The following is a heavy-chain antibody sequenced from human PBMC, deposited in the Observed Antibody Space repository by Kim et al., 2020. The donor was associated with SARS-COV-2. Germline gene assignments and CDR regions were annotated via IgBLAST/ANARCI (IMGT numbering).Heavy chain of an antibody. CDR2: ISGASNII. V-gene: IGHV3-48*02. CDR3: TRENGFCSGGSCYPGAFDI. Sequence: GGSLRLSCAASGFTFSGYTMIWVRQAPGKGLEWVSYISGASNIIHYADSVKGRFTISRDNARNSHYLHMNSLRDEDTAVYYCTRENGFCSGGSCYPGAFDIWGQGTTVTVSS. D-gene: IGHD2-15*01. CDR1: GFTFSGYT. J-gene: IGHJ3*02.